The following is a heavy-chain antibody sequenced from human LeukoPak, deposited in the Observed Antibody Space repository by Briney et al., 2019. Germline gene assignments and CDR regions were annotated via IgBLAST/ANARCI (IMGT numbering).Heavy chain of an antibody. V-gene: IGHV4-59*01. D-gene: IGHD6-13*01. CDR2: IYYSGST. CDR3: AREGTAGTVFDI. J-gene: IGHJ3*02. CDR1: GGSISSYY. Sequence: KTSETLSLTCTVSGGSISSYYWSWIRQPPGKGLEWIGYIYYSGSTNYNPSLKSRVTISVDTSKNQFSLKLSSVTAADTAVYYCAREGTAGTVFDIWGQGTMVTVSS.